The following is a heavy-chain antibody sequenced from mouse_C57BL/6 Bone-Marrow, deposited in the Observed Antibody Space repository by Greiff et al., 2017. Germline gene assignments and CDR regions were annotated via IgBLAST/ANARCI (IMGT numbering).Heavy chain of an antibody. J-gene: IGHJ1*03. CDR1: GFTFSSYA. V-gene: IGHV5-4*01. D-gene: IGHD1-1*01. Sequence: EVQLVESGGGLVKPGGSLKLSCAASGFTFSSYAMSWVRQTPEKRLGWVATISDGRSYTYYPDNVKGRFTISRDHAKNNLYLQMSHLKSEDTAMYYCAGVYYYGSPLYWYFDVWGTGTTVTVSS. CDR3: AGVYYYGSPLYWYFDV. CDR2: ISDGRSYT.